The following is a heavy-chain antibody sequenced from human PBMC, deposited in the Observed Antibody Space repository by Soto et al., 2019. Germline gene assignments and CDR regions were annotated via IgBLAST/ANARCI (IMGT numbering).Heavy chain of an antibody. D-gene: IGHD3-3*01. Sequence: GSLRLSCAASGFTFSSYAMSWIRQPPGKGLEWIGEINHSGSTNYNPSLKSRVTISVDTSKNQFSLKLSSVTAADTAVYYCARVHGIRITIFGVAPWYYYMDVWGKGTTVTVSS. V-gene: IGHV4-34*01. CDR3: ARVHGIRITIFGVAPWYYYMDV. CDR2: INHSGST. J-gene: IGHJ6*03. CDR1: GFTFSSYA.